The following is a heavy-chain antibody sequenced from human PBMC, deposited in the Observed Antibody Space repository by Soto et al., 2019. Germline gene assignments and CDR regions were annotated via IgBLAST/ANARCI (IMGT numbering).Heavy chain of an antibody. V-gene: IGHV5-10-1*01. CDR3: ARPSSGSYLEGDRGGDY. CDR1: GYSFTSYW. D-gene: IGHD1-26*01. Sequence: GESLKISCKGSGYSFTSYWISWVRQMPGKGLEWMGRIDPSDSYTNYSPSFQGHVTILADKSISTAYLQWSSLKASDTAMYYCARPSSGSYLEGDRGGDYWGQGTLVTVSS. J-gene: IGHJ4*02. CDR2: IDPSDSYT.